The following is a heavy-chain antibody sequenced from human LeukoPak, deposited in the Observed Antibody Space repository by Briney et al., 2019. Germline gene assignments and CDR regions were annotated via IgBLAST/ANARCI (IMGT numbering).Heavy chain of an antibody. Sequence: PGGSLRLSCAASGFTFSSYTMNWVRQPPGKGLEWVSNIGTSTTTLYYADSVKGRFTISRDNAKNSLYLQMNSLRGEDTAVYYCARSATPYSSGWQTSYWGQGTLVTVSS. V-gene: IGHV3-48*01. CDR1: GFTFSSYT. J-gene: IGHJ4*02. D-gene: IGHD2-15*01. CDR2: IGTSTTTL. CDR3: ARSATPYSSGWQTSY.